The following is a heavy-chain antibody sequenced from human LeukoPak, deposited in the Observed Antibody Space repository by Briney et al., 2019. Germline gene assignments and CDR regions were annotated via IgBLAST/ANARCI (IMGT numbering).Heavy chain of an antibody. CDR2: ISYDGSNK. V-gene: IGHV3-30-3*01. J-gene: IGHJ4*02. CDR3: AKESGCSSTSCYRYFDY. CDR1: GFTFSSYA. D-gene: IGHD2-2*01. Sequence: GGSLRLSCAASGFTFSSYAMHWVRKAPGKGLERVAVISYDGSNKYYADSVKSRFTISRDNSKNTLYLQMNSLGAEDTAVYYCAKESGCSSTSCYRYFDYWGQGTLVTVSS.